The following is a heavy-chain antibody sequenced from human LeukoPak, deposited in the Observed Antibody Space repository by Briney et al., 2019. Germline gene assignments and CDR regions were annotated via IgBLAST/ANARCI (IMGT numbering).Heavy chain of an antibody. V-gene: IGHV4-59*08. J-gene: IGHJ6*02. CDR1: GGSISSYY. D-gene: IGHD3-10*01. CDR2: IYYSGST. CDR3: ASRGLYYYGMDV. Sequence: SETLSLTCTVSGGSISSYYWSWIRQPPGKGLEWIGYIYYSGSTNYNSSPKSRVTISVDTSKNQFSLKLSSVTAADTAVYYCASRGLYYYGMDVWGQGTTVTVSS.